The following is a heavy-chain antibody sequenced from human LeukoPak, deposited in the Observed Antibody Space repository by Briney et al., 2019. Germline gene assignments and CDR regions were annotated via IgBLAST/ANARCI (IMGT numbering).Heavy chain of an antibody. CDR1: EFSVGSNY. J-gene: IGHJ4*02. CDR3: ARDLNWETY. D-gene: IGHD7-27*01. V-gene: IGHV3-66*01. Sequence: PGGSLRLSCAASEFSVGSNYMTWVRQAPGKGLEWVSLIYSGGSTYYADSVKGRFTISRDNAKNSLYLQMNSLRAEDTAVYYCARDLNWETYWGQGTLVSVSS. CDR2: IYSGGST.